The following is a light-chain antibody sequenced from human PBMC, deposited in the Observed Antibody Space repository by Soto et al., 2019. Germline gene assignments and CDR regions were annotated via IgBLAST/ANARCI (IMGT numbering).Light chain of an antibody. CDR3: QQYDNYKPLT. V-gene: IGKV1-5*01. CDR2: DAS. J-gene: IGKJ4*01. CDR1: QSISSW. Sequence: DIQMTQSPSTLSASVGDRVTITCRASQSISSWLAWYQQKPGKAPKLLIFDASSLESGTPSRFSGRRSGTQFTLTINGLQPDDFATYYCQQYDNYKPLTFGGGTKVEI.